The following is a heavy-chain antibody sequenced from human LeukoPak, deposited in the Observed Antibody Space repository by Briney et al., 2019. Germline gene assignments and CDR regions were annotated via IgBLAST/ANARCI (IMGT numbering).Heavy chain of an antibody. J-gene: IGHJ4*02. D-gene: IGHD3-22*01. V-gene: IGHV4-34*01. CDR3: ARSNYYDSSGYSY. CDR2: INHSGST. CDR1: GGSFSGYY. Sequence: SETLSLTCAVYGGSFSGYYWSWIRQPPGKGLEWIGEINHSGSTNYNPSLKSRVTISVDTSKNQFSLKLSSMTAADTAVYYCARSNYYDSSGYSYWGQGTLVTVSS.